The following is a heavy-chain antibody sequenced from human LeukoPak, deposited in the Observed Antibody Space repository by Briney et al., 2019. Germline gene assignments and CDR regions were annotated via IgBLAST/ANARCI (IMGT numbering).Heavy chain of an antibody. D-gene: IGHD3-22*01. CDR1: GFTFSDYY. J-gene: IGHJ5*02. CDR2: ISSSGSTI. Sequence: GGSLRLSXAASGFTFSDYYMSWIRQAPGKGLEWVSYISSSGSTIYYADSVKGRFTISRDNAKNSLYLQMNSLRAEDTAVYYCARTIVVVTRRFDPWGQGTLVTVSS. V-gene: IGHV3-11*04. CDR3: ARTIVVVTRRFDP.